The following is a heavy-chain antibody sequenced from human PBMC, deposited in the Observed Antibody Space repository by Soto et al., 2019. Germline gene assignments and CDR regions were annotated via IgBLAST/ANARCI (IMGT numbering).Heavy chain of an antibody. V-gene: IGHV1-2*04. Sequence: ASVKVSCKTSGYSFTDYKLHWVRQAPGQGLEWMGWVDPNGGGSNSAQKFQGSVTMTWDTSITTAYLDLTRLTTNDTATYFCATWVDYGDFEGFDFWG. CDR3: ATWVDYGDFEGFDF. D-gene: IGHD4-17*01. CDR1: GYSFTDYK. J-gene: IGHJ4*01. CDR2: VDPNGGGS.